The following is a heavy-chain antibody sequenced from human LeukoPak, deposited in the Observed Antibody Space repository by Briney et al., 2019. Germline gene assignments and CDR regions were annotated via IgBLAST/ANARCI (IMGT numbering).Heavy chain of an antibody. CDR2: IYYSGST. D-gene: IGHD6-13*01. CDR1: GVSISSYY. V-gene: IGHV4-59*01. Sequence: SETLSLTCTVSGVSISSYYWSWIRQPPGKGLEWIGYIYYSGSTNYNPSLKSRVTISVDTSKNQFSLKLSSVTAADTAVYYCARETIAAAGTAYYFDYWGQGTLVTVSS. J-gene: IGHJ4*02. CDR3: ARETIAAAGTAYYFDY.